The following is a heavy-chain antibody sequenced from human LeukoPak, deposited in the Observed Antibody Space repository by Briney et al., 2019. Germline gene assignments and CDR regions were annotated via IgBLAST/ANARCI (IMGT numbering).Heavy chain of an antibody. CDR1: GFTFSSYW. Sequence: PGGPLRLSCAASGFTFSSYWMSWVRQAPGKGLEWVANIKQDGSEKYYVDSVKGRFTISRDNAKNSLYLQMNSLRAEDTAVYYCARHPQQWLTYFDYWGQGTLVTVSS. V-gene: IGHV3-7*01. J-gene: IGHJ4*02. D-gene: IGHD6-19*01. CDR3: ARHPQQWLTYFDY. CDR2: IKQDGSEK.